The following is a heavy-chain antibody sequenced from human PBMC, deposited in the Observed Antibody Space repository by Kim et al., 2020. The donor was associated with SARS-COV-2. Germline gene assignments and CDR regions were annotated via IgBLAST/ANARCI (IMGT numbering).Heavy chain of an antibody. V-gene: IGHV4-39*01. J-gene: IGHJ4*02. Sequence: TASLKSRVTTSVDTSKNQFSLKLGSVTAADTAVYYCARRTYDILAGYRDYWGQGTLVTVSS. CDR3: ARRTYDILAGYRDY. D-gene: IGHD3-9*01.